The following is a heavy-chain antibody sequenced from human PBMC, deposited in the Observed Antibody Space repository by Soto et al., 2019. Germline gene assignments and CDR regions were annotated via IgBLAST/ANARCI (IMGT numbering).Heavy chain of an antibody. Sequence: HPGGSLRLSCAASGFTFSSYGIHWVRQAPGKGLAWVAVISSDGSNKWYADSVKGRFTIFRDNSKNTLYLQMNSLRAEDTAVYYCVPDEAIMVLEYWGQGTQVTVSS. J-gene: IGHJ4*02. V-gene: IGHV3-30*03. CDR3: VPDEAIMVLEY. CDR2: ISSDGSNK. D-gene: IGHD3-10*01. CDR1: GFTFSSYG.